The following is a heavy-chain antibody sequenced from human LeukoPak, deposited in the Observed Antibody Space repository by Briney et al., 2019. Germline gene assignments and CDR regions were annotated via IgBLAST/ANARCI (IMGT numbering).Heavy chain of an antibody. CDR3: ARVLLYYGSEIFDY. CDR2: INHSGST. V-gene: IGHV4-34*01. CDR1: GGSSSGYY. D-gene: IGHD3-10*01. Sequence: PSETLCLTCADYGGSSSGYYWSWIRQPPGRGVEWIGEINHSGSTNYNPSLKSRVTISVDTSKNQFSLKLSSVTAADTAVYYCARVLLYYGSEIFDYWGQGTLVTVSS. J-gene: IGHJ4*02.